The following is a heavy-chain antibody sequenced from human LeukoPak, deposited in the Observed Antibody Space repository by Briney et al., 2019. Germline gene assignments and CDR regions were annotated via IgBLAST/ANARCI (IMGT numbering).Heavy chain of an antibody. V-gene: IGHV3-23*01. CDR3: AKARNLVVVPAIDY. D-gene: IGHD2-2*01. CDR1: GFTFSSYA. J-gene: IGHJ4*02. CDR2: MSGSGGSA. Sequence: GGSLRLSYAASGFTFSSYAMTWVRQAPGKGLEWVSGMSGSGGSAYYADSVKGRFTISRDNSKNTLYLQMNSLRAEDTAVYYCAKARNLVVVPAIDYWGQGTLVTVSS.